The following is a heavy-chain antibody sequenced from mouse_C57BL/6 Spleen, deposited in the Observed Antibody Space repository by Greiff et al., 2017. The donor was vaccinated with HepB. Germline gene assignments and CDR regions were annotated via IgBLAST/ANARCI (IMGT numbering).Heavy chain of an antibody. V-gene: IGHV1-19*01. CDR3: ARSLYGPYAMDY. CDR1: GYTFTDYY. Sequence: VEPGASVKMSCKASGYTFTDYYMNWVKQSHGKSLEWIGVINPYNGGTSYNQKFKGKATLTVDKSSSTAYMELNSLTSEDSAVYYCARSLYGPYAMDYWGQGTSVTVSS. D-gene: IGHD1-1*02. CDR2: INPYNGGT. J-gene: IGHJ4*01.